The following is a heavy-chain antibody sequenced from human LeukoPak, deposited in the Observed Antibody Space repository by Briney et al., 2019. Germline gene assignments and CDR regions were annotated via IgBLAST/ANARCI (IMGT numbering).Heavy chain of an antibody. V-gene: IGHV3-33*01. J-gene: IGHJ4*02. CDR2: IWYDGSNK. D-gene: IGHD3-22*01. Sequence: QPGRSLRLSCAASGFTFSSYDMHWVRQAPGKGLEWVAIIWYDGSNKYYADSVKGRFTISRDNSKNTLYLQMNSLRAKDTAVYYCARGGGTLIVVVDYWGQGTLVTVSS. CDR1: GFTFSSYD. CDR3: ARGGGTLIVVVDY.